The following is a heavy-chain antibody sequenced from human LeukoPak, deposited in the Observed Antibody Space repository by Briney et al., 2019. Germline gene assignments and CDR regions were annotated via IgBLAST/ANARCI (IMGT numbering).Heavy chain of an antibody. J-gene: IGHJ5*02. CDR2: INPNSGGT. Sequence: ASVKVSCKASGYTFTDYYMHWVRQAPGQGLEWMGWINPNSGGTNYAQKFQGRVTMTRDTSISTAYMELSRLRSDDTAVYYCARGDYDFWSGLNWFDPWGQGTLVTVSS. CDR3: ARGDYDFWSGLNWFDP. CDR1: GYTFTDYY. V-gene: IGHV1-2*02. D-gene: IGHD3-3*01.